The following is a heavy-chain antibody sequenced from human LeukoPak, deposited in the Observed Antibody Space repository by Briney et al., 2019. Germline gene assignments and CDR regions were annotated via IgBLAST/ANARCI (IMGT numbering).Heavy chain of an antibody. CDR2: ISSSSSYI. V-gene: IGHV3-21*01. D-gene: IGHD5-18*01. CDR3: ARGIQLWNDAFDI. CDR1: GFTFSSYS. J-gene: IGHJ3*02. Sequence: GGSLRLSCAASGFTFSSYSMNWVRRAPGKGLEWVSSISSSSSYIYYADSVKGRFTISRDNAKNSLYLQMNSLRAEDTAVYYCARGIQLWNDAFDIWGQGTMVTVSS.